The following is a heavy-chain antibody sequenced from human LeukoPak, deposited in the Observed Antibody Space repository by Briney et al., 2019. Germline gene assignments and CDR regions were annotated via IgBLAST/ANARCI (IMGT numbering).Heavy chain of an antibody. CDR3: ATGGEQRYFDWLTVRRGEYFQH. CDR1: GGSISSGGYY. V-gene: IGHV4-30-2*01. D-gene: IGHD3-9*01. Sequence: PSQTLSLTCTVSGGSISSGGYYWSWIRQPPGKGLEWIGYIYHSGSTYYNPSLKSRVTISVDRSKNQFSLKLSSVTAADTAVYYCATGGEQRYFDWLTVRRGEYFQHWGQGTLVTVSS. J-gene: IGHJ1*01. CDR2: IYHSGST.